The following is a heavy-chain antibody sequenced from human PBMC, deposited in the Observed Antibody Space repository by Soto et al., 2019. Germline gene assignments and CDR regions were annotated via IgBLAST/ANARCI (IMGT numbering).Heavy chain of an antibody. V-gene: IGHV4-34*01. CDR2: INHSGST. CDR1: GGSFSGYY. Sequence: PSETLSLTCAVYGGSFSGYYWSWIRQPPGKGLEWIGEINHSGSTNYNPSLKSRVTISVDTSKNQFSLKLSSVTAADTAVYYCARGVVSRYYYYYYMDVWGKGTTVTV. CDR3: ARGVVSRYYYYYYMDV. D-gene: IGHD2-15*01. J-gene: IGHJ6*03.